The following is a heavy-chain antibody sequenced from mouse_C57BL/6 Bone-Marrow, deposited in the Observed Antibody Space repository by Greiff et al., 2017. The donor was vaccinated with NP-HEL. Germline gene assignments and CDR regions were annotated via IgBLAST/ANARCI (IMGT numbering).Heavy chain of an antibody. D-gene: IGHD3-2*01. J-gene: IGHJ2*01. Sequence: QVQLKQPGAELVKPGASVKMSCKASGYTFTSYWITWVKQRPGQGLEWIGDIYPGSGSTNYNEKFKSKATLTVDTSSSTAYMQLSSLTSEDAAVYYCARGRTAPHFDDWGQGTTLTVSS. CDR1: GYTFTSYW. CDR3: ARGRTAPHFDD. V-gene: IGHV1-55*01. CDR2: IYPGSGST.